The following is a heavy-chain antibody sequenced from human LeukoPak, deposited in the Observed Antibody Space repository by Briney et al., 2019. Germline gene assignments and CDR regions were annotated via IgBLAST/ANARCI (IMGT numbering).Heavy chain of an antibody. CDR2: IKEDGGEK. Sequence: GGSLRLSCAASGFTFSRYWMSWVRQAPGKGLEWVANIKEDGGEKFYVDSVKGRFTISRDNAKNSLYLQMNSLRAEDTAVYYCARDFRGDSSGHTGFDYWGQGTLVTVSS. V-gene: IGHV3-7*01. J-gene: IGHJ4*02. D-gene: IGHD3-22*01. CDR3: ARDFRGDSSGHTGFDY. CDR1: GFTFSRYW.